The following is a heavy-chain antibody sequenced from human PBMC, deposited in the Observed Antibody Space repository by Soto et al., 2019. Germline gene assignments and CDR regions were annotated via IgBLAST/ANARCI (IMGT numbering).Heavy chain of an antibody. J-gene: IGHJ4*02. D-gene: IGHD6-13*01. CDR3: ARGVIAAAFYYFDY. CDR1: GYTFTSYG. V-gene: IGHV1-18*01. Sequence: VKVSCKASGYTFTSYGISWVRQAPGQGLEWMGWISAYNGNTNYAQKLQGRVTMTTDTSTSTAYMELRSLRSDDTAVYYCARGVIAAAFYYFDYWGQGTLVTVSS. CDR2: ISAYNGNT.